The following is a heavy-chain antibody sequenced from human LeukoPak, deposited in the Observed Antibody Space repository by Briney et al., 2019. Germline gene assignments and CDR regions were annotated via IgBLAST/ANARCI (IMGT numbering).Heavy chain of an antibody. V-gene: IGHV3-21*01. CDR2: ISSSSSYI. J-gene: IGHJ4*02. CDR1: GFTFSSYS. CDR3: AALYYYGSGSYVTRVY. Sequence: PGGSLRLSCAASGFTFSSYSMNWVRQAPGKGLEWVSSISSSSSYIYYADSVKGRFTISRDNAKNSLYLQMNSLRAEDTAVYYCAALYYYGSGSYVTRVYWGQGTLVTVSS. D-gene: IGHD3-10*01.